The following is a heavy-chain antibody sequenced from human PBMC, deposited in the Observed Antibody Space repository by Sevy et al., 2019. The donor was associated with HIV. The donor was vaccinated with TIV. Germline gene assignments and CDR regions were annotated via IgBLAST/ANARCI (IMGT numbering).Heavy chain of an antibody. CDR1: GFTFSSYA. J-gene: IGHJ4*02. Sequence: GGSLRLSCAASGFTFSSYATSWVRQAPGKGLEWVSAISGSGGSTYYADSVKGRFTISRDNSKNTLYLQMNSLRAEDTAVYYCAKDDSSGYLYYFDYWGQGTLVTVSS. V-gene: IGHV3-23*01. D-gene: IGHD3-22*01. CDR3: AKDDSSGYLYYFDY. CDR2: ISGSGGST.